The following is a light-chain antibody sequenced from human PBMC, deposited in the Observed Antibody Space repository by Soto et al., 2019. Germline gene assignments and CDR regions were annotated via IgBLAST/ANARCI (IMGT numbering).Light chain of an antibody. CDR1: SSNIGNNF. Sequence: QSVLTQPPSVSAAPGQKVTISCSGGSSNIGNNFASWYQQLPGAAPKLLIYDNNKRPSGIPDRISGSKSGTSATLDITEPRTGDEADYYWGTGDSGLSVWVFGGGPKLPVL. CDR2: DNN. CDR3: GTGDSGLSVWV. J-gene: IGLJ3*02. V-gene: IGLV1-51*01.